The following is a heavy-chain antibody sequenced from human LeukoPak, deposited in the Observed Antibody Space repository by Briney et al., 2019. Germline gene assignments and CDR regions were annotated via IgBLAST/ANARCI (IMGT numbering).Heavy chain of an antibody. CDR2: IYYSGST. D-gene: IGHD6-13*01. Sequence: SETLSLTCTVSGGSISTSNYYWGWIRQPPGKGLEWIGSIYYSGSTYYNPSLKSRVTISVDTSKNQFSLKLSSVTAADTAVYYCARVSSSSWYWFDPWGQGTLVTVSS. CDR1: GGSISTSNYY. CDR3: ARVSSSSWYWFDP. J-gene: IGHJ5*02. V-gene: IGHV4-39*07.